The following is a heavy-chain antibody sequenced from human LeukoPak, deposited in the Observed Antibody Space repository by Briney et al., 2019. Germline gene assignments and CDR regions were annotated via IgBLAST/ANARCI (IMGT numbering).Heavy chain of an antibody. CDR1: GGSLSSGDYY. D-gene: IGHD3-22*01. J-gene: IGHJ4*02. CDR3: ARERGRYYDSSPN. CDR2: IYYSGST. V-gene: IGHV4-30-4*01. Sequence: PSETLSLTCTVSGGSLSSGDYYWSWVRQPPGTGLEWIGYIYYSGSTYYNPSLKSRLTISVDTSKNQFSLKLSSVTAADTAVYYCARERGRYYDSSPNWGQGTLVTVSS.